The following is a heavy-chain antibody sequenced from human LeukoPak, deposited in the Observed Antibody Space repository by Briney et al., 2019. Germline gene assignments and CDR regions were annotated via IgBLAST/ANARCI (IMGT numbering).Heavy chain of an antibody. J-gene: IGHJ4*02. CDR3: ARRYYDILTGYYGDFDY. V-gene: IGHV5-51*01. D-gene: IGHD3-9*01. CDR1: GYIFTHNW. Sequence: GESLKISCKGSGYIFTHNWIGWVRQMPGKGLEWMGIIYPGDSDTRYSPSFEGQVTVSVDKSISTAYLQWSSLKASDTAMYYCARRYYDILTGYYGDFDYWGQGTLVTVSS. CDR2: IYPGDSDT.